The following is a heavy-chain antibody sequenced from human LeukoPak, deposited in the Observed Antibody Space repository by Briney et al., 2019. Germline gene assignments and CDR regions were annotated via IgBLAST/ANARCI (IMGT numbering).Heavy chain of an antibody. J-gene: IGHJ4*02. Sequence: GGSLRLSRAASGFTFSSYDMHWVRQATGKGLEWVSAIGTAGDTYYPGSVKGRFTISRENAKNSLYLQMNSLRAGDTAVYYCARESAVAGTFDYWGQGTLVTVSS. V-gene: IGHV3-13*01. CDR2: IGTAGDT. CDR3: ARESAVAGTFDY. CDR1: GFTFSSYD. D-gene: IGHD6-19*01.